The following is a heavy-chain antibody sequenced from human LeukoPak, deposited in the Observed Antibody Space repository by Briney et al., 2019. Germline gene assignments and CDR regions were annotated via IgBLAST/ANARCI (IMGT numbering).Heavy chain of an antibody. CDR3: ARDNGRNGFDI. CDR1: GFTFSSYW. J-gene: IGHJ3*02. CDR2: ISSDGSRI. Sequence: GGSPRLSCAASGFTFSSYWMHWVRQAPGKWLVWVSRISSDGSRISYADSVKGRFTISRDDAKKTLDLQMNSLRAEDTAVYFCARDNGRNGFDIWGQGTMVTVSS. V-gene: IGHV3-74*01.